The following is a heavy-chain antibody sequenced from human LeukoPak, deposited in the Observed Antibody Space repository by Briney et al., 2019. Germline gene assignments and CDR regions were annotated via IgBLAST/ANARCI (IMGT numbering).Heavy chain of an antibody. V-gene: IGHV4-59*01. J-gene: IGHJ5*02. CDR3: ARGVVVVVPAAILRWFDP. Sequence: PSETLSLXCTVSGGSISSYYWTWIRQPPGKGLDWIGYIYYIGSTNYNPSLKSRVTISVDTSKNQFSLKLSSVTAADTAVYYCARGVVVVVPAAILRWFDPWGQGTLVTVSS. CDR2: IYYIGST. D-gene: IGHD2-2*01. CDR1: GGSISSYY.